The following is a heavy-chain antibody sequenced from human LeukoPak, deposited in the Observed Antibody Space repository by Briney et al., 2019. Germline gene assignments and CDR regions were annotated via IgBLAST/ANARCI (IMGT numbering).Heavy chain of an antibody. Sequence: GSLRLSCAASGFSISSSAMNWVRQAPGKGLEWVSSINNVASHIYYAGSVRGRFTISRDNAKNSVYLQMDSLRVEDTAVYSCARGTETYYYYGMDVWGQGTTVTVSS. V-gene: IGHV3-21*01. CDR1: GFSISSSA. D-gene: IGHD1-1*01. J-gene: IGHJ6*02. CDR3: ARGTETYYYYGMDV. CDR2: INNVASHI.